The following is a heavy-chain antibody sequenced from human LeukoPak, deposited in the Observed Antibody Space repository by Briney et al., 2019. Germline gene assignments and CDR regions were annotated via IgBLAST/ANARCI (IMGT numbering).Heavy chain of an antibody. Sequence: GASVKLSCKASAYTFTGYYMHWVRQAPGPGLEWMGWINPNSGGTNYAQKFQGRGTMTRDTSISTAYMELSRLRSDDTAVYYCARDAVAAAGNNCFDPWGEGTLVTVSS. CDR3: ARDAVAAAGNNCFDP. V-gene: IGHV1-2*02. CDR2: INPNSGGT. CDR1: AYTFTGYY. D-gene: IGHD6-13*01. J-gene: IGHJ5*02.